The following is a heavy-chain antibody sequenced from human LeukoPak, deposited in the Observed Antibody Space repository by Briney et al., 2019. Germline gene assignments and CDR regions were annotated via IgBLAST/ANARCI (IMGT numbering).Heavy chain of an antibody. J-gene: IGHJ6*03. V-gene: IGHV3-74*01. CDR1: GFTFSSYW. CDR2: TNTDGSST. D-gene: IGHD2-2*02. Sequence: GGSLRLSCAASGFTFSSYWMRWVRQAPGKGLVWVSRTNTDGSSTTYADSVKGRFTISRDNAKNTLYLQMNSLRAEDTAVYFCARQYTTLGNYYYYSMDVWGKGTTVTVSS. CDR3: ARQYTTLGNYYYYSMDV.